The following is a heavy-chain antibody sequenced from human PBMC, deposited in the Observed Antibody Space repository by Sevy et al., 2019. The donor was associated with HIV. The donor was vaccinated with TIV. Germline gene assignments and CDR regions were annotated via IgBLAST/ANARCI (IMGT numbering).Heavy chain of an antibody. V-gene: IGHV4-38-2*02. CDR3: ARGPPGSAVTTFGYYYYYGMDV. CDR2: IYHSGST. CDR1: GDSISSGYY. D-gene: IGHD4-17*01. Sequence: SEILSLTCTVSGDSISSGYYWGWIRQPPGKGLEWIGSIYHSGSTYYNPSLKSRVTISVDTSKNQFSLKLSSVTAADTAVYYCARGPPGSAVTTFGYYYYYGMDVWGQGTTVTVSS. J-gene: IGHJ6*02.